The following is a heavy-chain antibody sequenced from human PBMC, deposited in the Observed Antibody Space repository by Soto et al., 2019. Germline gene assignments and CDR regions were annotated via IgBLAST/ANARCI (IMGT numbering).Heavy chain of an antibody. J-gene: IGHJ6*02. CDR2: VYYNGLT. V-gene: IGHV4-61*01. CDR1: GGSVSSGSYY. Sequence: VQLQESGPGLVKPSETLSLTCTVSGGSVSSGSYYWSWIRQSPGNGLEWIGYVYYNGLTNYSPSLKSRVTISLHTSENQFSLKLSSVTAADTAVYYCARDEARQIAEGGRLFYYYGMDVWGQGTTVTVSS. CDR3: ARDEARQIAEGGRLFYYYGMDV. D-gene: IGHD6-13*01.